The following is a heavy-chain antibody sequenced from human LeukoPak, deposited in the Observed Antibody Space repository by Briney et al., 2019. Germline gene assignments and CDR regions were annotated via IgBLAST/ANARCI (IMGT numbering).Heavy chain of an antibody. CDR3: ARAPIAVAGAGHEYFDY. D-gene: IGHD6-19*01. J-gene: IGHJ4*02. CDR1: GGSISSSSYY. Sequence: PSETLSLTCTVSGGSISSSSYYGGWVRQPRGSGLGWIGSSFYSGILYYSPSLKSRVTISVDTSKTQFSLKLTSVTAADTAVYYCARAPIAVAGAGHEYFDYWGQGTLVTVSS. V-gene: IGHV4-39*01. CDR2: SFYSGIL.